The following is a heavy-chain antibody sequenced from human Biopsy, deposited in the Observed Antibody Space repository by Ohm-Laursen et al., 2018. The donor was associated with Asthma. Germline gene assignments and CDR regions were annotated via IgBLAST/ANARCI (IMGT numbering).Heavy chain of an antibody. Sequence: SLRLSCAASRFTYEMHWVRQAPGKGLEWVATITGDGSQKFYVDSVTGRFTISRDNSKNSLYLQMNSLRAEDTAIYYCARDIAFGGVHDFWGQGTLVAVSS. D-gene: IGHD3-16*01. CDR2: ITGDGSQK. J-gene: IGHJ4*02. V-gene: IGHV3-7*03. CDR1: RFTYE. CDR3: ARDIAFGGVHDF.